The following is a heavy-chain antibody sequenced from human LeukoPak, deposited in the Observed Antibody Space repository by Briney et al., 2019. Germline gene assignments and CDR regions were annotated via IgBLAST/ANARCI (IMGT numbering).Heavy chain of an antibody. Sequence: SGGSLRLSCAASGFTFSNYWMHWVRRAPGKGLVWVSRINSDGSSTTSADSVKGRFTISRDNAKNTLYLQMNSLRAEDTAVYYCAKGGATVIGYWGQGTLVTVSS. CDR1: GFTFSNYW. J-gene: IGHJ4*02. V-gene: IGHV3-74*01. D-gene: IGHD4-17*01. CDR3: AKGGATVIGY. CDR2: INSDGSST.